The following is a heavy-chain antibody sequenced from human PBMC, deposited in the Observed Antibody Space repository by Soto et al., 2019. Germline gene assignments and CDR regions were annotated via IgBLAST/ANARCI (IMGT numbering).Heavy chain of an antibody. D-gene: IGHD3-9*01. V-gene: IGHV3-30*18. CDR3: AKDFTYYDILTGPFDY. Sequence: PGGTLRLSYTASGFTFSSYGMHGVRQAPGKGLEWVAVISYDGSNKYYADSVKGRFTISRDNSKNTLYLQMNSLRAEDTAVYYCAKDFTYYDILTGPFDYWGQGTLVTVSS. CDR1: GFTFSSYG. CDR2: ISYDGSNK. J-gene: IGHJ4*02.